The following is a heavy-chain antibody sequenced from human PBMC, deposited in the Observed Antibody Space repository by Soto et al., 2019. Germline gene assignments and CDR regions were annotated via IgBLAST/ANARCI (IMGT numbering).Heavy chain of an antibody. CDR2: INPNSGDT. D-gene: IGHD6-13*01. V-gene: IGHV1-2*02. Sequence: ASVKVSCKASGYTFIAYFIHWVRQAPGQGLEWMGWINPNSGDTSYAQKFQGRVSMTRDTSIRTAYMELSRLRSDDTAVFYCAKIAAVGDFDFWGQGTQVTVSS. CDR1: GYTFIAYF. CDR3: AKIAAVGDFDF. J-gene: IGHJ5*01.